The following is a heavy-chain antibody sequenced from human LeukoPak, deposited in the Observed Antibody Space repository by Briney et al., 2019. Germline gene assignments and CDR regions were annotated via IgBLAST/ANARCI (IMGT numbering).Heavy chain of an antibody. Sequence: GGSLRLSCAASGFTFSSYSMNWVRQAPGKGLEWVSSISSSSSYIYYADSVKGRFTISRDNAKNPLYLQMNSLRAEDTAVYYCATGVEGAKGAFDIWGQGTMVTVSS. CDR1: GFTFSSYS. V-gene: IGHV3-21*01. J-gene: IGHJ3*02. CDR3: ATGVEGAKGAFDI. CDR2: ISSSSSYI. D-gene: IGHD1-26*01.